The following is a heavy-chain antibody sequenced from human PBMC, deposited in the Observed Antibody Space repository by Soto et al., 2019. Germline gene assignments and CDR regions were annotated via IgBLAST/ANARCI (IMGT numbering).Heavy chain of an antibody. CDR3: AKHSGYYDFDS. V-gene: IGHV4-59*08. D-gene: IGHD3-22*01. CDR1: GGSISSAY. Sequence: SETLSLTCSVSGGSISSAYWSWIRQPPGKGLEWIAYIDYSGSTHPNPSLKGRVTMSLDTSKNQFSLKLSSVTASDTAVYFCAKHSGYYDFDSWGQGTRVTVSS. CDR2: IDYSGST. J-gene: IGHJ4*02.